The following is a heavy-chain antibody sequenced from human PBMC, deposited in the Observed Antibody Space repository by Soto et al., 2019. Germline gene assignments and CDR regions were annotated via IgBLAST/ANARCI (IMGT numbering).Heavy chain of an antibody. CDR3: AKDSERELLAY. CDR2: ISYAGSNK. V-gene: IGHV3-30*18. Sequence: QVQLVESGGGVVQPGRSLRLSCAASGFTFSSYGMHWVRQAPGKGLEWVSVISYAGSNKHYADSVKGRFTISRDNSKNTLYLQMNSLRAEDTAVYYCAKDSERELLAYWDQGTLVTVSS. CDR1: GFTFSSYG. J-gene: IGHJ4*02. D-gene: IGHD1-26*01.